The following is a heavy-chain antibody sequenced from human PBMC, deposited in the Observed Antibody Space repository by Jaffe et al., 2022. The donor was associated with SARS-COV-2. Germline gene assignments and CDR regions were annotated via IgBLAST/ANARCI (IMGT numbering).Heavy chain of an antibody. D-gene: IGHD5-18*01. J-gene: IGHJ4*02. CDR3: ARGSYGGDY. Sequence: QVQLQESGPGLVKPSETLSLTCTVSGGSISSYYFSWIRQPPGKGLEWIGYIYYRGSTNYNPSLKSRVTMSVDTSKNQFSLKLSSVTAADTAVYYCARGSYGGDYWGQGTLVTVSS. CDR1: GGSISSYY. CDR2: IYYRGST. V-gene: IGHV4-59*01.